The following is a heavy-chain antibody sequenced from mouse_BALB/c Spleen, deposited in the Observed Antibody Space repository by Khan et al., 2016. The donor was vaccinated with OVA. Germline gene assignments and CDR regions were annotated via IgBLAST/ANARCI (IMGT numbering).Heavy chain of an antibody. Sequence: QVQLKESGAELAKPGASVKMSCKASGYTFTSYWMHWVKQRPGQGLEWIGYINPSTGYTEYNQKFKDKATLTADKSSRTAYMQLSSLTSEDSAVYYCANDDSSSARVTYWGQGTLVNVTA. D-gene: IGHD1-1*01. CDR3: ANDDSSSARVTY. J-gene: IGHJ3*01. CDR1: GYTFTSYW. V-gene: IGHV1-7*01. CDR2: INPSTGYT.